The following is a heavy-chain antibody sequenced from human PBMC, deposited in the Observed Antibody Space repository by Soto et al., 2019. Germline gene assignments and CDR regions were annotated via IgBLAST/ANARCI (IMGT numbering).Heavy chain of an antibody. V-gene: IGHV1-46*01. CDR3: ARDHNFGFILYAMDV. CDR1: GYTFTSYS. J-gene: IGHJ6*02. D-gene: IGHD2-15*01. Sequence: QVQLVQSGAGVKKPGASWRVPCKASGYTFTSYSMHWGRQAPGQGLEWRGIINPSSGGTSYAQNFQGRVTMTSDTSTSIVYMEMSSLKSEDTAVYYCARDHNFGFILYAMDVWGQGTTVTVSS. CDR2: INPSSGGT.